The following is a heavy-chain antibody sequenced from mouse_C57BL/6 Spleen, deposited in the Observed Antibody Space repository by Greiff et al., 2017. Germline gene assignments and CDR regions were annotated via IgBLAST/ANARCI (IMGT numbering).Heavy chain of an antibody. CDR2: IYPGDGDT. V-gene: IGHV1-80*01. CDR1: GYAFSSYW. Sequence: QVQLQQSGAELVKPGASVKISCKASGYAFSSYWMNWVKQRPGKGLEWIGQIYPGDGDTNYNGKFKGKATLTADKSSSTAYMQLSSLTSEDSAVYFCARKGYYDYDLFAYWGQGTLVTVSA. CDR3: ARKGYYDYDLFAY. J-gene: IGHJ3*01. D-gene: IGHD2-4*01.